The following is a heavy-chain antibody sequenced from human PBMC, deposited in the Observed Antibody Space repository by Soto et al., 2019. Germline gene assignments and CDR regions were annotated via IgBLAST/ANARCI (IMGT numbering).Heavy chain of an antibody. J-gene: IGHJ4*02. CDR2: ISYDGSNK. Sequence: GGSLRLSCAASGLTFSNYGMHWVRQAPGKGLEWVAVISYDGSNKYYADSVKGRFTISRDNSKNTLYLQMNRLRAEDTAVYYCAKAPNFDWLSHFDYWGQGTLVTVS. V-gene: IGHV3-30*18. CDR1: GLTFSNYG. CDR3: AKAPNFDWLSHFDY. D-gene: IGHD3-9*01.